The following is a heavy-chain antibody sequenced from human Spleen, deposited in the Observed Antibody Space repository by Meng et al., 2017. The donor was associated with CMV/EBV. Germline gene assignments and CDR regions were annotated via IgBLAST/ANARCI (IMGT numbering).Heavy chain of an antibody. V-gene: IGHV3-21*01. J-gene: IGHJ6*02. CDR1: GFTFSTYS. D-gene: IGHD1-26*01. Sequence: GESLKISCAASGFTFSTYSMNWVRQAPGKGLEWLSSISSSSGYIFYADSVKGRFTISRDNAKNSLYLQMNSLRAEDTAVYYCARVMLGESYYYYYGMDVWGQGTTVTVSS. CDR2: ISSSSGYI. CDR3: ARVMLGESYYYYYGMDV.